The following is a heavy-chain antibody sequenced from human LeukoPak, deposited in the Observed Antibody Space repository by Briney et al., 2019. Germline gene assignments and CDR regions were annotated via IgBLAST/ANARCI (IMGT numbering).Heavy chain of an antibody. CDR1: GYTFTSYG. CDR2: ISAYNGNT. V-gene: IGHV1-18*01. D-gene: IGHD2-2*01. J-gene: IGHJ4*02. CDR3: ARDLTPYQLLWVDY. Sequence: ASVKVSCKASGYTFTSYGISWVRQAPGQGLEWMGWISAYNGNTNYAQKLQGRVTMTTDTSTSTAYMELRSLRSDDTAVYYCARDLTPYQLLWVDYWGQGTLVTVSS.